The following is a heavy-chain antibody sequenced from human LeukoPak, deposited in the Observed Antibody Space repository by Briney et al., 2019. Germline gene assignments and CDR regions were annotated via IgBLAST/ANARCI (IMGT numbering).Heavy chain of an antibody. CDR1: GGSISSYY. CDR2: IYYSGST. J-gene: IGHJ4*02. D-gene: IGHD1-26*01. V-gene: IGHV4-59*01. CDR3: ATGVLVGATTLGY. Sequence: SETLSLTCTVSGGSISSYYWSWIRQPPGKGLEWIGYIYYSGSTNYNPSLKSRVTISVDTSKNQFSLKLSSVTAADTAVYYCATGVLVGATTLGYWGQGTLVTVSS.